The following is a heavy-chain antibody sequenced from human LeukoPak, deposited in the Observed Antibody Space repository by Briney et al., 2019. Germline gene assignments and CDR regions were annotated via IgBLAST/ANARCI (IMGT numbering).Heavy chain of an antibody. CDR1: GGSFSGYY. CDR2: INHSGST. D-gene: IGHD6-13*01. J-gene: IGHJ4*02. Sequence: SETLSLTCAVYGGSFSGYYWSWIRQPPGKGLEWIGEINHSGSTNYNPSLKSRVTISVDASKNQFSLKLSSVTAADTAVYYCARPGSSSWRGGFDYWGQGTLVTVSS. CDR3: ARPGSSSWRGGFDY. V-gene: IGHV4-34*01.